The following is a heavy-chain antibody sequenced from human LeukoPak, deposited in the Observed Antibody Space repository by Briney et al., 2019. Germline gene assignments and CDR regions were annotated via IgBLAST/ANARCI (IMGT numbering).Heavy chain of an antibody. V-gene: IGHV3-7*01. CDR2: IKQDGSEK. CDR1: GFTFSSYW. D-gene: IGHD6-13*01. Sequence: GGSLILSCAASGFTFSSYWMSWVRQAPGKGLEWVANIKQDGSEKYYVDSVKGRFTISRDNAKNSLYLQMNSLRAEDTAVYYCARDVGLYSSSWNDYWGQGTLVTVSS. CDR3: ARDVGLYSSSWNDY. J-gene: IGHJ4*02.